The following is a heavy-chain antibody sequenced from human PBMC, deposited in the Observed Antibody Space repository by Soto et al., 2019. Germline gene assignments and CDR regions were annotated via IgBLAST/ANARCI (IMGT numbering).Heavy chain of an antibody. CDR1: GYSFTSYW. D-gene: IGHD2-8*01. CDR3: ARHKGSTNGVCYTNLDY. Sequence: ESLKISCKGSGYSFTSYWISWVRQMPGKGLEWMGRIDPSDSYTNYSPSFQGHVTISADMSISTAYMQWSSLKASDTAMYYCARHKGSTNGVCYTNLDYWDQGTLVTVCS. J-gene: IGHJ4*02. CDR2: IDPSDSYT. V-gene: IGHV5-10-1*01.